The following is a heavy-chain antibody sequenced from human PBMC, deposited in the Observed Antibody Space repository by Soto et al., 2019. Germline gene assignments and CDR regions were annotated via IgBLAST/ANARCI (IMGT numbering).Heavy chain of an antibody. V-gene: IGHV5-51*01. CDR2: IYPSDSDS. D-gene: IGHD4-17*01. CDR1: GYSFTNYG. Sequence: GESLKISCKGSGYSFTNYGIAWVLQMPGKGLEYMGIIYPSDSDSSYSPSFQGQVTFSADKSINTAYLQWSSLKASDTAMYYCARHGFYGDYSSNYFDPWGQGTLVTVSS. J-gene: IGHJ5*02. CDR3: ARHGFYGDYSSNYFDP.